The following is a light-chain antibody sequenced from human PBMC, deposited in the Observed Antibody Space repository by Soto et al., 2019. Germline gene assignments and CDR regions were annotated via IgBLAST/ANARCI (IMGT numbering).Light chain of an antibody. V-gene: IGKV1-17*01. CDR1: QGIRNA. Sequence: DIQMTQSPSSLSASVGDRVTITCRASQGIRNALVWYQQRPGKAPKRLIYAASSLQSGLPSRFSGTGSGTEFTLTINSLQPEDFATYYCLQHNSLPLTFGQGTKLEIK. J-gene: IGKJ2*01. CDR3: LQHNSLPLT. CDR2: AAS.